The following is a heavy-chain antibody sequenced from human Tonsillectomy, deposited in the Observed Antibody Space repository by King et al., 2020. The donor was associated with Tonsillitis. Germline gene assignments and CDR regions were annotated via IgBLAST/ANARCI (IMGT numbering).Heavy chain of an antibody. CDR2: IRDDGSDK. CDR1: GFTFKSFG. CDR3: AKEEGDS. J-gene: IGHJ4*02. V-gene: IGHV3-30*02. Sequence: VQLVESGGGVVQPGGSLRLSCAASGFTFKSFGMHWVRQAPGKGLEWVAFIRDDGSDKDYADSVKGRFTISRDNSKNTLYLQMNSLRAEDTAVYYCAKEEGDSWGQGTLVTVSS.